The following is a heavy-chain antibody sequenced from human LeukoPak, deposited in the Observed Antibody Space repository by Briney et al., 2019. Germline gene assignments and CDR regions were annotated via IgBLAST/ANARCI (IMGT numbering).Heavy chain of an antibody. J-gene: IGHJ6*02. Sequence: GGSLRLSCAASGFTFSTYTMTWVRQAPGKGLEWVSAIIASGGSTYYADSVKGRSTISRDNSKNTLYVLMNSLRAEDTAVYYCAKCKTSGWSSDVMDVWGQGTTVTVSS. D-gene: IGHD6-19*01. V-gene: IGHV3-23*01. CDR3: AKCKTSGWSSDVMDV. CDR1: GFTFSTYT. CDR2: IIASGGST.